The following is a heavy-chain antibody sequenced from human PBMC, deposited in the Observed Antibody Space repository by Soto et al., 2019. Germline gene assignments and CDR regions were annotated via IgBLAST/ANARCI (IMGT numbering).Heavy chain of an antibody. V-gene: IGHV3-30*18. CDR2: ISYDGSNK. D-gene: IGHD6-13*01. Sequence: TGGSLRLSCAASGFTFSSYGMHWVRQAPGKGLEWVAVISYDGSNKYYADSVKGRFTISRDNSKNTLYLQMNSLRAEDTAVYYCAKGGIAAAGPLIFDYWGQGTLVTVSS. J-gene: IGHJ4*02. CDR1: GFTFSSYG. CDR3: AKGGIAAAGPLIFDY.